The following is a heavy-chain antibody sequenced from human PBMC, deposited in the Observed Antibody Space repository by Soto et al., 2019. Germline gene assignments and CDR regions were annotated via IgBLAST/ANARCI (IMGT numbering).Heavy chain of an antibody. CDR2: ISYDGSNK. CDR3: AREGAFDI. J-gene: IGHJ3*02. Sequence: VQLLESGGGLVQPGGSLRLSCAASGFTFSSYAMSWVRQAPGKGLEWVSIISYDGSNKYYADSVKGRFTISRDNSKNTLFLQMNSLTPEDTAVYYCAREGAFDIWGQGTMVTVSS. V-gene: IGHV3-30-3*01. CDR1: GFTFSSYA.